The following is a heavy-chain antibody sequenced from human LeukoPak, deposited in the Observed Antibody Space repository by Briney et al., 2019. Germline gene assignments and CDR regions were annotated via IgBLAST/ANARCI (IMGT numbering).Heavy chain of an antibody. CDR1: GFTFSSYG. D-gene: IGHD3-22*01. J-gene: IGHJ4*02. CDR2: IWYDGTNK. Sequence: GGSLRLSCAASGFTFSSYGMHWVRQAPGKGLEWVALIWYDGTNKYYADSVKGRFTISRDNSKNTLFLQMSSLRVDDTAVYFCAREANTYYDSSLRVWGQGTLVTVSS. V-gene: IGHV3-33*01. CDR3: AREANTYYDSSLRV.